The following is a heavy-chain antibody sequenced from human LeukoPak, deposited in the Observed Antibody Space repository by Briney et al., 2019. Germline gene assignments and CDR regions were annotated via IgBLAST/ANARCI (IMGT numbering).Heavy chain of an antibody. Sequence: SETLSLTCAVYGGSFSGYYWSWIRQPPGKGLEWIGEINHSGSTNYNPSLKSRVTISVDASKNQFSLKLSSVTAADTAVYYCARGRYEQYYDILTGYYIGPYFDYWGQGTLVTVSS. CDR1: GGSFSGYY. CDR3: ARGRYEQYYDILTGYYIGPYFDY. V-gene: IGHV4-34*01. J-gene: IGHJ4*02. D-gene: IGHD3-9*01. CDR2: INHSGST.